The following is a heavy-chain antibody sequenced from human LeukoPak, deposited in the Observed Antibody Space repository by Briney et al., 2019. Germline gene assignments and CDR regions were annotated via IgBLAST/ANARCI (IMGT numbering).Heavy chain of an antibody. J-gene: IGHJ5*02. V-gene: IGHV3-64D*09. D-gene: IGHD3-22*01. Sequence: GVSLRLSCSASGFTFSNYAMHWVRQAPGKGLEYVSAISSNGGSTYYADSVKGTFTISRDNSKNTLYLQMRNLRAEDTAVYYCVKDGTYYYDRLDWFDPWGQGTLVTVSS. CDR3: VKDGTYYYDRLDWFDP. CDR1: GFTFSNYA. CDR2: ISSNGGST.